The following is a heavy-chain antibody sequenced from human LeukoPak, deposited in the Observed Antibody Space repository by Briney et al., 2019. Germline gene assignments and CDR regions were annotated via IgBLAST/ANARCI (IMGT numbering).Heavy chain of an antibody. CDR2: ISAYNGNT. D-gene: IGHD6-19*01. CDR3: ARLIAVAAVLDY. CDR1: GYTFTSYG. V-gene: IGHV1-18*01. Sequence: ASVKVSCKASGYTFTSYGISWVRQAPRQGLEWMGWISAYNGNTNYAQKLQGRVIMTTDTSTSTAYMELRSLRSDDTAVYYCARLIAVAAVLDYWGQGTLVTVSS. J-gene: IGHJ4*02.